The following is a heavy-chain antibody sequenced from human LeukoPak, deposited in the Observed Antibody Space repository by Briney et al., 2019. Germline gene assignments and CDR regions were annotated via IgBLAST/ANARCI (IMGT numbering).Heavy chain of an antibody. D-gene: IGHD6-13*01. V-gene: IGHV1-3*01. CDR3: ARDVKQQVHDAFDI. J-gene: IGHJ3*02. Sequence: KFQGRVTITRDTSASTAYMELSSLRSEDTAVYYCARDVKQQVHDAFDIWGQGTMVTVSS.